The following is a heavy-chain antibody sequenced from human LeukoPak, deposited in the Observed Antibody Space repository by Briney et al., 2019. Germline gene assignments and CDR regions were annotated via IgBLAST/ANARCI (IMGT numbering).Heavy chain of an antibody. CDR2: IYYSGST. V-gene: IGHV4-39*01. Sequence: SETLSLTCTVSGGSISSSSYYWGWIRQPPGKGLEWIGSIYYSGSTYYNPSLKSRVTISVDTSKNQFSLKLSSVTAADTAVYYCARALVVYTSYFDYWGQGTLVTVSS. D-gene: IGHD5/OR15-5a*01. J-gene: IGHJ4*02. CDR3: ARALVVYTSYFDY. CDR1: GGSISSSSYY.